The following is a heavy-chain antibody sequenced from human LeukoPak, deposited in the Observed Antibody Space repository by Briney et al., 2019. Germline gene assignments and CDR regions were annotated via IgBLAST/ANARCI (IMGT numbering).Heavy chain of an antibody. CDR1: GFSFSGYA. Sequence: GGSLRLSCAASGFSFSGYAMSWVRQAPGKGLEWVSAISGSGGSTYYADSVKGRFTISRDNSKNTLYLQMNSLRAEDTAVYYCAKAYYYDSSGYYYLSGYFDYWGQGTLVTVSS. CDR2: ISGSGGST. J-gene: IGHJ4*02. CDR3: AKAYYYDSSGYYYLSGYFDY. D-gene: IGHD3-22*01. V-gene: IGHV3-23*01.